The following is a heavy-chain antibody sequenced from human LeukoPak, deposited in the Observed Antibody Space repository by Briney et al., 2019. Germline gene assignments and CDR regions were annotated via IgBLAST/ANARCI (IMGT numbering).Heavy chain of an antibody. CDR2: ISGSGGSA. V-gene: IGHV3-23*01. J-gene: IGHJ4*02. CDR1: GFTFSSYA. CDR3: AKGRPHYYGSGSYTL. D-gene: IGHD3-10*01. Sequence: GGSLRLSCAASGFTFSSYAMSWVRQAPGKGLEWVSAISGSGGSAYYADSVKGRFTISRDNSKNTLYLQMNSLRAEDTAVYYCAKGRPHYYGSGSYTLWGQGTLVTVSS.